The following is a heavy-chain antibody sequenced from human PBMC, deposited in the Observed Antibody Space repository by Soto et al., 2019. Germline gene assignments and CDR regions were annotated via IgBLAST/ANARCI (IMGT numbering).Heavy chain of an antibody. Sequence: GGSLRLSCAASGFTFSSYAVSWVRQAPGKGLEWVSAISGSGGSTYYADSVKGRFTISRDNSKNTLYLQMNSLRAEDTAVYYCAKVRTMIVVALDAFDIWGQGTMVTVS. CDR2: ISGSGGST. V-gene: IGHV3-23*01. CDR3: AKVRTMIVVALDAFDI. CDR1: GFTFSSYA. J-gene: IGHJ3*02. D-gene: IGHD3-22*01.